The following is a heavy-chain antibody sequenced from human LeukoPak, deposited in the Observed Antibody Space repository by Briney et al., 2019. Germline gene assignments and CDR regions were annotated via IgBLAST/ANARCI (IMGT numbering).Heavy chain of an antibody. J-gene: IGHJ4*02. CDR2: ICYNSGST. CDR1: GGSISSSSYC. Sequence: TASETLSLTCTVSGGSISSSSYCWGWIRQPPGKGLEWIASICYNSGSTYYNPSLKSRVTISVDTSKNQFSLKLSSVTAADTAVYYCARAKYSSSPAFDYWGQGTLVTVSS. D-gene: IGHD6-6*01. CDR3: ARAKYSSSPAFDY. V-gene: IGHV4-39*01.